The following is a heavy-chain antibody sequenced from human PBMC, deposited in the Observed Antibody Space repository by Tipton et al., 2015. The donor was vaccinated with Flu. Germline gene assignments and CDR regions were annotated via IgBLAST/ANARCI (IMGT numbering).Heavy chain of an antibody. J-gene: IGHJ4*02. CDR3: ARSRIPEPSPFY. V-gene: IGHV4-59*12. D-gene: IGHD1-14*01. Sequence: GLVKPSETLSLTCKVSGVSISGNYWSWIRQSPGEGLEWIGYIFDSGSTNYNPSLKSRVTISVDTSKNQFSLKLSSVTAADTVVYYCARSRIPEPSPFYWGQGTRVTVSS. CDR1: GVSISGNY. CDR2: IFDSGST.